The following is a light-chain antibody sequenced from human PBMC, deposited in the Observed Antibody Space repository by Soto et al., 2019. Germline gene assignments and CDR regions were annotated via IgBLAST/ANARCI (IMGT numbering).Light chain of an antibody. CDR1: SSDVGGYNY. CDR2: DII. J-gene: IGLJ1*01. Sequence: QSALTQPASVSGSPGQSITISCTGTSSDVGGYNYVYWYQQHPGKAPKLMIYDIINRPSGVSNRFSGSKSGNTASLTISGLQAEDEADYYCVSFTTSRSYVFGTGTKLTVL. CDR3: VSFTTSRSYV. V-gene: IGLV2-14*03.